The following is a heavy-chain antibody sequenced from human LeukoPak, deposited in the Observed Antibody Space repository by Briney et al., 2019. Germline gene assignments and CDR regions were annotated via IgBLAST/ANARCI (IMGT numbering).Heavy chain of an antibody. CDR2: INPSGGST. V-gene: IGHV1-46*01. CDR1: GYTFTSYY. J-gene: IGHJ3*02. CDR3: AREERAGGAFDI. Sequence: ASVKVSCKASGYTFTSYYMHWVRQAPGQGLEWMGIINPSGGSTSYAQKFQGRVTMTRDTSTSTVYMELGSLRSEDTAVYYCAREERAGGAFDIWGQGTMVTVSS. D-gene: IGHD1-26*01.